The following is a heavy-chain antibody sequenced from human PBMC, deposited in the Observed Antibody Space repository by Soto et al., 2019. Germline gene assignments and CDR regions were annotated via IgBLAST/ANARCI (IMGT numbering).Heavy chain of an antibody. V-gene: IGHV4-34*01. CDR3: ARGLAPERITMIVVVITTNWYFDL. CDR2: INHSGST. J-gene: IGHJ2*01. CDR1: GGSFSGYY. D-gene: IGHD3-22*01. Sequence: SETLSLTCAVYGGSFSGYYWSWIRQPPGKGLEWIGEINHSGSTNYNPSLKSRVTISVDTSKNQFSLKLSSVTAADTAVYYCARGLAPERITMIVVVITTNWYFDLWGRGTLVTVS.